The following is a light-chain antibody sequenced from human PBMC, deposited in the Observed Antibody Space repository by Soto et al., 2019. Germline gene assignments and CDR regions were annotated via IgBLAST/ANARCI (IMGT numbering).Light chain of an antibody. CDR3: QQYGDSPWT. CDR1: LHISTT. V-gene: IGKV3-20*01. Sequence: VLTQSPDTLSLSPGDRATLSCRADLHISTTLAGYKKKPGQAPRLLFSGAFNRASGVPERFSGSSSGTDFTLTISRRETEDFAVNYCQQYGDSPWTFGQGTRVDFK. CDR2: GAF. J-gene: IGKJ1*01.